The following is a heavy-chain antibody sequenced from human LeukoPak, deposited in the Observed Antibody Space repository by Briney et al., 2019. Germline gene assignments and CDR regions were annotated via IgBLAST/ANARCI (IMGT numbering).Heavy chain of an antibody. CDR2: LSYDGNYK. D-gene: IGHD2-8*01. J-gene: IGHJ4*02. V-gene: IGHV3-30*03. Sequence: GGSLRLSCAASGFTFSSYGMHWVRQAPGKGLEWVAVLSYDGNYKYYADSVKGRFAISRDNSENTLYLQMNSLRAEDTAVYYCARYAEYAVSTPCYWGQGTLVTVSS. CDR3: ARYAEYAVSTPCY. CDR1: GFTFSSYG.